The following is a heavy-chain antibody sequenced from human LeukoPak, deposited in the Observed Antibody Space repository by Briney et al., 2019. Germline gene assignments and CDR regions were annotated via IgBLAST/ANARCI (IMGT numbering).Heavy chain of an antibody. D-gene: IGHD3-10*01. Sequence: SETLSLTCTVSGGSISSGGYYWSWIRQPPGKGLEWIGYIYHSGSTYYNPSLKSRVTISVDRSKNQFSLKLSSVTAADTAVYYCARDFRVRGVHSSDAFDIWGQGTMVTVSS. J-gene: IGHJ3*02. V-gene: IGHV4-30-2*01. CDR2: IYHSGST. CDR1: GGSISSGGYY. CDR3: ARDFRVRGVHSSDAFDI.